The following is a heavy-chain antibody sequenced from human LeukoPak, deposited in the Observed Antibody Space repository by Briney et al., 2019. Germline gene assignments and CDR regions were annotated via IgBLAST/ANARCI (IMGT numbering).Heavy chain of an antibody. D-gene: IGHD5-18*01. CDR1: GGTFSSYA. V-gene: IGHV1-69*06. J-gene: IGHJ4*02. Sequence: AASVKVSCKASGGTFSSYAISWVRQAPGQGLEWMGGIIPIFGTANYAQKFQGRVTITADKSTSTAYMELSSLRSEDTAVYYCARDRDTRGYSYGCLDYWGQGTLVTVSS. CDR3: ARDRDTRGYSYGCLDY. CDR2: IIPIFGTA.